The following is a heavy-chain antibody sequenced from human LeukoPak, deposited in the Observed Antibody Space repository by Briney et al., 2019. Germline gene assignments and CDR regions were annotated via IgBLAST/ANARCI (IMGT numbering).Heavy chain of an antibody. V-gene: IGHV3-21*01. D-gene: IGHD6-13*01. CDR2: ISSSSSYI. CDR3: ARSSSSWYYFDY. CDR1: GFTFDDYA. Sequence: GGSLRLSCAASGFTFDDYAMHWVRQAPGKGLEWVSSISSSSSYIYYADSVKGRFTISRDNAKNSLYLQMNSLRAEDTAVYYCARSSSSWYYFDYWGQGTLVTVSS. J-gene: IGHJ4*02.